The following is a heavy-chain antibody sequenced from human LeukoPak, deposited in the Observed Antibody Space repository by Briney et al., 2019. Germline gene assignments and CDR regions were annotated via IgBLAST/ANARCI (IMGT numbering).Heavy chain of an antibody. CDR2: ISAGNGNT. J-gene: IGHJ4*02. D-gene: IGHD5-12*01. V-gene: IGHV1-3*01. Sequence: ASVKVSCKASGYTFTSYAMHWVRQAPGQRLEWMGWISAGNGNTKYSQKFQGRVTITRDTSASTAYMELSSLRSEDTAVYYCATITRYSGYDLYDSRDYWGQGTLVTVSS. CDR3: ATITRYSGYDLYDSRDY. CDR1: GYTFTSYA.